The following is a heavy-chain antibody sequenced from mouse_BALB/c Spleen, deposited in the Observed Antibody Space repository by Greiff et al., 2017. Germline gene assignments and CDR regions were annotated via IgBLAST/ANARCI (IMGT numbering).Heavy chain of an antibody. CDR3: ARSTVYYYGVPGDY. V-gene: IGHV1-69*01. D-gene: IGHD1-1*01. Sequence: QVQLQQPGAELVMPGASVKMSCKASGYTFTDYWMHWVKQRPGQGLEWIGAIDTSDSYTSYNQKFKGKATLTVDESSSTAYMQLSSLTSEDSAVYYCARSTVYYYGVPGDYWGQGTSVTVSS. CDR1: GYTFTDYW. J-gene: IGHJ4*01. CDR2: IDTSDSYT.